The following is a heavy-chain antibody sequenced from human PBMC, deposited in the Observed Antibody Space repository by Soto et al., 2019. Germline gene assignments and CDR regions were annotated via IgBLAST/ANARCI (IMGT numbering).Heavy chain of an antibody. CDR1: GYTFTGYY. J-gene: IGHJ6*03. Sequence: ASVKVSCKASGYTFTGYYMHWVRQAPGQGLEWMGWMNPNSGDTNYAQKFQGRVTMTRNTSIATAYMELSSLRSEDTAVYYCGRGLKFPTPLVREVNPYYYYYMDVWGKGTTVTVSS. CDR2: MNPNSGDT. CDR3: GRGLKFPTPLVREVNPYYYYYMDV. D-gene: IGHD3-10*01. V-gene: IGHV1-2*02.